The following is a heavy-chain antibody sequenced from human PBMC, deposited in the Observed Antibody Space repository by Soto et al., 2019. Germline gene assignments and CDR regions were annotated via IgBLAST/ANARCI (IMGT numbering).Heavy chain of an antibody. Sequence: GGSLRLSCAASGFTFSNAWMSWVRQAPGKGLEWVGRIKSKTDGGTTDYAALVKDRLTISRDESKNTLYMQMNSVKTKETAVYYCTTAVSAEHVVRGVPSAFDIWGQGTMVTVSS. J-gene: IGHJ3*02. CDR1: GFTFSNAW. V-gene: IGHV3-15*01. CDR2: IKSKTDGGTT. D-gene: IGHD3-10*01. CDR3: TTAVSAEHVVRGVPSAFDI.